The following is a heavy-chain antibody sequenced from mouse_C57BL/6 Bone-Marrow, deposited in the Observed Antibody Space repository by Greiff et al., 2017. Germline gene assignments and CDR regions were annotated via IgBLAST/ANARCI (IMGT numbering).Heavy chain of an antibody. V-gene: IGHV10-1*01. CDR1: GFSFNTYA. CDR3: VRRGMDY. Sequence: GGGLVQPKGSLKLSCAASGFSFNTYAMNWVRQAPGKGLEWVARIRSKSNNYATYYADSVKDRFTISRDDSESMLYLQMNNLKTEDTAMYYCVRRGMDYWGQGTSATVSS. CDR2: IRSKSNNYAT. J-gene: IGHJ4*01.